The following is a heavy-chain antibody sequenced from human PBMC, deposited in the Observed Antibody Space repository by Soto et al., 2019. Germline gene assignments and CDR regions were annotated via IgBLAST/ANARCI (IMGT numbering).Heavy chain of an antibody. J-gene: IGHJ3*02. Sequence: PSQTLSLTCAISGDSVSSNSAAWNWIRQSPSRGLEWLGRTYYRSKWYNDYAVSVKSRITINPDTSKNQFSLQLNSVTPEDTAVYYCARAVYKNYYDFWSGYPADDAFDIWGQGTMVTVSS. V-gene: IGHV6-1*01. D-gene: IGHD3-3*01. CDR1: GDSVSSNSAA. CDR3: ARAVYKNYYDFWSGYPADDAFDI. CDR2: TYYRSKWYN.